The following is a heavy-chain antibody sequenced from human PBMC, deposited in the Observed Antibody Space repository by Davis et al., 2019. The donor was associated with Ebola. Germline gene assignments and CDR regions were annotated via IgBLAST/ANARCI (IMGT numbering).Heavy chain of an antibody. V-gene: IGHV4-61*01. CDR2: IYYSGST. J-gene: IGHJ6*04. CDR1: GGSISSSSYY. CDR3: ARGPSTAMEIYYYYGMDV. D-gene: IGHD5-18*01. Sequence: MPSETLSLTCTVSGGSISSSSYYWSWIRQPPGKGLEWIGYIYYSGSTNYNPSLKSRVTISVDTSKNQFSLKLSSVTAADTAVYYCARGPSTAMEIYYYYGMDVWGKGTTVTVSS.